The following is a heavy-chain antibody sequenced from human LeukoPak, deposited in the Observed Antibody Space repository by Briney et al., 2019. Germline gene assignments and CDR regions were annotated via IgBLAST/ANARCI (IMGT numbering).Heavy chain of an antibody. CDR2: IYYSGNT. D-gene: IGHD2-15*01. Sequence: SETLSLTCTVSGGSISGAGYYWNWLRQPPGTGLEWIGNIYYSGNTYYNPSLKSRASISLDTSKNQFSLKLSSVTAADTAVYYCARGTGYCSAGSCYHFDYWGQRTLVTVSS. V-gene: IGHV4-31*03. CDR3: ARGTGYCSAGSCYHFDY. CDR1: GGSISGAGYY. J-gene: IGHJ4*02.